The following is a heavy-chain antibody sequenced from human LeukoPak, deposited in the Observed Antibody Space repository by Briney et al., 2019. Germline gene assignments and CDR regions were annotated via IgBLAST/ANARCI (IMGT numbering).Heavy chain of an antibody. J-gene: IGHJ3*01. Sequence: GGSLRLSCAASGFTFSSYSMNWVRQAPGKGLEWVSSISSSSSYIYYADSVKGRFTISRDNAKNSLYLQMNSLRAEDTAVYYCAKEGDSGAFDVWGHGTMVTVSS. CDR1: GFTFSSYS. CDR2: ISSSSSYI. D-gene: IGHD2-21*02. CDR3: AKEGDSGAFDV. V-gene: IGHV3-21*01.